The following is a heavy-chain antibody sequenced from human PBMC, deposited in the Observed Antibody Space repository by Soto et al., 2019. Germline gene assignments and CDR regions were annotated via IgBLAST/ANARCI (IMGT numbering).Heavy chain of an antibody. V-gene: IGHV1-69*06. J-gene: IGHJ4*02. CDR1: GGTFSSYA. Sequence: GASVKVSCKASGGTFSSYAISWVRQAPGQGLEWMGGIIPIFGTANYAQKFQGRVTITADKYPSTAYMELSRLRSEDTAVYYCASIAYSSGYNWGQGTLVTVSS. CDR2: IIPIFGTA. CDR3: ASIAYSSGYN. D-gene: IGHD6-19*01.